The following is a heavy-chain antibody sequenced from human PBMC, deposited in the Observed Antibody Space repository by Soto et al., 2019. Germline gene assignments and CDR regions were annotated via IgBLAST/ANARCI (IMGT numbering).Heavy chain of an antibody. Sequence: ASVKVSCKASGYTFANYGIHWVRQAPGQRLEWMGWINAGDGGTKYSENFQGRVTITRDTSASTVYLGLSSLGSEDTASYYCARTGHSGSYDFWGQGTLVTVSS. CDR1: GYTFANYG. CDR2: INAGDGGT. V-gene: IGHV1-3*01. D-gene: IGHD3-22*01. J-gene: IGHJ4*02. CDR3: ARTGHSGSYDF.